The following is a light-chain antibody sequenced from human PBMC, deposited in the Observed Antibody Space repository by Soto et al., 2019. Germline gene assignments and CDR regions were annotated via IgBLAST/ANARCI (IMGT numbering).Light chain of an antibody. Sequence: QSALTQSASVSGSPGQSITISCTGTSSDVGGYNFVSWYQQHPGKAPKLMIFEGTKRPSGVSDRFSGSKSGNTASLTISGLQTVDEADYYCCSYAGSRTYLFGTGTKLTVL. J-gene: IGLJ1*01. CDR3: CSYAGSRTYL. CDR2: EGT. CDR1: SSDVGGYNF. V-gene: IGLV2-23*01.